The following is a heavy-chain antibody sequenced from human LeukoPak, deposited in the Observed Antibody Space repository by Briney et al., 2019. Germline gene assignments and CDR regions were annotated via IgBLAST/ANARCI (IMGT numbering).Heavy chain of an antibody. CDR3: ARERGGGDYNGDAFDI. Sequence: GGSLRLSCAASGFTFSSYWMSWVRQAPGKGLEWVANIMQDGSEKYYVDSVKGRFTISRDNAKKSLYLQMHSLRAEDTAVYYCARERGGGDYNGDAFDIWGQGTMVTVSS. CDR1: GFTFSSYW. J-gene: IGHJ3*02. CDR2: IMQDGSEK. V-gene: IGHV3-7*01. D-gene: IGHD4-17*01.